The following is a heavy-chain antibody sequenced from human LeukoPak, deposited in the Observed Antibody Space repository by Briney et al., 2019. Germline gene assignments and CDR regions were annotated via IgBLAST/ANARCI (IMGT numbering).Heavy chain of an antibody. CDR1: GYTFSSYD. J-gene: IGHJ4*02. CDR2: VNSNSGKT. CDR3: ASVVFIAARPVYFDY. Sequence: ASVRVSCKASGYTFSSYDINWVRQATGQGLEWMGWVNSNSGKTGYKQKFQGRVTMTRNTSISTAYMELSSLRSEDTAVYYCASVVFIAARPVYFDYWGQGTLVTVSS. D-gene: IGHD6-6*01. V-gene: IGHV1-8*01.